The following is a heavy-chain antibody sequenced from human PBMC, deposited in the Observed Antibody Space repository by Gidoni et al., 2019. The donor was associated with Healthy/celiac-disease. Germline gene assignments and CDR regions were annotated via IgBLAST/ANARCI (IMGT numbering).Heavy chain of an antibody. V-gene: IGHV4-39*01. Sequence: QLQLQESGPGLVKPSETLSLTCTVSGGSISSSSYYWGWIRQPPGKGLEWIGSIYYSGSTYYNPSLKSRVTISVDTSKNQFSLKLSSVTAADTAVYYCARRAAAAGTSEFDYWGQGTLVTVSS. CDR3: ARRAAAAGTSEFDY. CDR2: IYYSGST. D-gene: IGHD6-13*01. J-gene: IGHJ4*02. CDR1: GGSISSSSYY.